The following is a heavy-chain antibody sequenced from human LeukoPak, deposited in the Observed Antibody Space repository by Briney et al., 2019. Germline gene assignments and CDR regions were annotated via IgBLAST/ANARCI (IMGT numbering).Heavy chain of an antibody. V-gene: IGHV3-33*01. J-gene: IGHJ3*02. D-gene: IGHD4-17*01. CDR3: ARPRDYGDRKDAFDT. Sequence: PGRSLRLSCAASGFTFSSYGMHWVRQAPGKGLEWVAVIWYDGSNKYYADSVKGRFTISRDNSKNTLYLQMNSLRAEDTAVYYCARPRDYGDRKDAFDTWGQGTMVTVSS. CDR1: GFTFSSYG. CDR2: IWYDGSNK.